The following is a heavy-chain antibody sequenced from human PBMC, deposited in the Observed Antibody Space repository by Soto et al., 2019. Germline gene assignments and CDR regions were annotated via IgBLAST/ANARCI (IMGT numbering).Heavy chain of an antibody. CDR1: GFTFDDYA. CDR3: AKGEVPASASWFDP. V-gene: IGHV3-9*01. J-gene: IGHJ5*02. CDR2: ISWNSGSI. Sequence: EVQLVESEGGLVQPGRSLRLSCAASGFTFDDYAMHWVRQAPGKGLEWVSSISWNSGSIGYADSVKGRFTISRDNAKNSLYLQMNSLRVEDTALYFCAKGEVPASASWFDPWGQGTLVTVSS. D-gene: IGHD2-2*01.